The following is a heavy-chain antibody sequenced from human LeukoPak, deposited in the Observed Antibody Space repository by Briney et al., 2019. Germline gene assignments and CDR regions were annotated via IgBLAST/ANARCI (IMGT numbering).Heavy chain of an antibody. J-gene: IGHJ4*02. CDR2: ITDSGRKT. Sequence: PGGSLRLSCAASGLTFSNYAMNWVRQASGKGLEWVSGITDSGRKTYYADSVKGRFSISRDNSKNTVYLQMSSLRAEDTAVYYCAKEFNRGLPDYWGQGTLVTVPS. CDR3: AKEFNRGLPDY. V-gene: IGHV3-23*01. D-gene: IGHD2-21*01. CDR1: GLTFSNYA.